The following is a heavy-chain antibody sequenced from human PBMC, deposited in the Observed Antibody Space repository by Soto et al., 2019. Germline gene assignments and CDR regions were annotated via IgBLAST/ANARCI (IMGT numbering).Heavy chain of an antibody. J-gene: IGHJ5*02. Sequence: GASVKVSCTASGGTFSSYAISWVRQAPGQGLEWMGGIIPIFGTANYAQKFQGRVTITADESTSTAYMELSSLRSEDTAVYYCARDPPSTAPYTGFAPWAQGTLVTVSS. V-gene: IGHV1-69*13. D-gene: IGHD5-18*01. CDR3: ARDPPSTAPYTGFAP. CDR2: IIPIFGTA. CDR1: GGTFSSYA.